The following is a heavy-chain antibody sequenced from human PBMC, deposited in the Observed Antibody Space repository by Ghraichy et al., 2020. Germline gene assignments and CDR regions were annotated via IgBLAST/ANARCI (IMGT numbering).Heavy chain of an antibody. D-gene: IGHD3/OR15-3a*01. J-gene: IGHJ2*01. CDR2: IYYSGST. CDR3: ARVLDWAWAWYFDL. Sequence: SETLSLTCTVSGGSISSYYWSWIRQPPGKGLEWIGYIYYSGSTNYNPSLKSRVTISVDTSKNQFSLKLSSVTAADTAVYYCARVLDWAWAWYFDLWGRGTLVTVSS. CDR1: GGSISSYY. V-gene: IGHV4-59*01.